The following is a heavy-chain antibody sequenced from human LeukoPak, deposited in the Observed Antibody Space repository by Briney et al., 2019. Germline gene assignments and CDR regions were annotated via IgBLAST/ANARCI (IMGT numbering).Heavy chain of an antibody. CDR3: ATLYSGYDGGSYWYFDL. D-gene: IGHD5-12*01. CDR2: IYYSGST. J-gene: IGHJ2*01. V-gene: IGHV4-59*01. CDR1: GGSISSYY. Sequence: SETLSLTCTVSGGSISSYYWSWIRQPPGKGLEWIGYIYYSGSTNYNPSLKSRVTISVDTSKNQFSLKLGSVTAADTAVYYCATLYSGYDGGSYWYFDLWGRGTLVTVSS.